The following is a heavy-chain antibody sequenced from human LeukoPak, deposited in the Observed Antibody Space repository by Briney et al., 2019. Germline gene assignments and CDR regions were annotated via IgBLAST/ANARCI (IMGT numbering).Heavy chain of an antibody. CDR2: ISYDGSNK. CDR1: GFTFSSYS. D-gene: IGHD3-10*01. CDR3: AKDPRTYFSSINWYFDL. Sequence: GGSLRLSCAASGFTFSSYSMNWVRQAPGKGLEWVAIISYDGSNKYHADSVKGRFTISRDNSKNTVYLQMNSLRAEDTAVYYCAKDPRTYFSSINWYFDLWGRGILVTVSS. J-gene: IGHJ2*01. V-gene: IGHV3-30*18.